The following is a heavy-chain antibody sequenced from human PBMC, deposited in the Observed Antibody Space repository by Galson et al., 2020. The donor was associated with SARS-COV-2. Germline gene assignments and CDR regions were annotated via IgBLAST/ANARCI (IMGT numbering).Heavy chain of an antibody. J-gene: IGHJ5*02. CDR3: ARASAAAGTLGRFQRPFDP. CDR1: GFTFSSYP. V-gene: IGHV3-30*01. Sequence: GESLKISCAASGFTFSSYPMHWVRQAPGKGLEWVAVISYDGRNEYYADSVKGRFTISRDNSWTTLYLQMNSLRAEDTAVYYCARASAAAGTLGRFQRPFDPWGQGTLVTVSS. CDR2: ISYDGRNE. D-gene: IGHD6-13*01.